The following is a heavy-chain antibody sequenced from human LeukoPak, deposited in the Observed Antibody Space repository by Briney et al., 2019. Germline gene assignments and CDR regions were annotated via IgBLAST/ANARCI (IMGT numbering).Heavy chain of an antibody. D-gene: IGHD2-21*02. J-gene: IGHJ4*02. CDR1: GFTLSDHY. Sequence: GGSLRLSCAASGFTLSDHYMDWVRQAPGKGLEWVSYISSSGSTIYYADSVKGRFTISRDNAKNSLYLQMNSLRAEDTAVYYCARGGIVVVTSYWGQGTLVTVSS. CDR2: ISSSGSTI. V-gene: IGHV3-11*01. CDR3: ARGGIVVVTSY.